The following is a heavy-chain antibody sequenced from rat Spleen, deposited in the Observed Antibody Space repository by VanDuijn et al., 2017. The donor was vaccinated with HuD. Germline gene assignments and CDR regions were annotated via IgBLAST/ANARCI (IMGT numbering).Heavy chain of an antibody. D-gene: IGHD5-1*01. Sequence: EVQLVETGGGLVQPGRSLKLSCVASGFTFSSFWMYWIRQAPGKGLEWVSSINSDGGSTYYPDSVKGRFTISRDNAENTVYLQMDSLTSEDTATYYCATENWDPYYWYFDFWGPGTMVTVSS. CDR2: INSDGGST. CDR3: ATENWDPYYWYFDF. J-gene: IGHJ1*01. V-gene: IGHV5-58*01. CDR1: GFTFSSFW.